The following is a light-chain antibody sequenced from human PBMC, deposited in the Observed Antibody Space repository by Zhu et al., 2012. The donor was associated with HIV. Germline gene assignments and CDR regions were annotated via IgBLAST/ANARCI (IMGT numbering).Light chain of an antibody. V-gene: IGKV3-20*01. CDR1: QSVTNDY. CDR2: GAS. Sequence: EIVLTQSPGTLSLSPGDRATLSCRASQSVTNDYLAWYQQKPGQAPRLLIYGASSRATGIPDRFSGSGSGTDFILTISRVEPEDFAVYYCHQYLSSPETFGQGTKVRNQT. CDR3: HQYLSSPET. J-gene: IGKJ1*01.